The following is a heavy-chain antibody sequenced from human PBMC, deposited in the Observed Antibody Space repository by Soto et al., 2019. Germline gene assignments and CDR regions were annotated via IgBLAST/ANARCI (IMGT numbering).Heavy chain of an antibody. Sequence: PGGSLRLSCAASGFTFSSYAMSWVRQAPGKGLEWVSAISGSGGSTYYADSVKGRFTISRDNSKNTLYLQMNSLRAEDTAVYYCAKSDSGYDPMYSSGWYLLDYWGQGTLVTVSS. J-gene: IGHJ4*02. D-gene: IGHD6-19*01. CDR1: GFTFSSYA. CDR2: ISGSGGST. CDR3: AKSDSGYDPMYSSGWYLLDY. V-gene: IGHV3-23*01.